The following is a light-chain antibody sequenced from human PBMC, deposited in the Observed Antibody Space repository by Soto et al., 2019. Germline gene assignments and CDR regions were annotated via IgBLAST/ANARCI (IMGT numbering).Light chain of an antibody. Sequence: EIVLTQSPATLSLSPGERATLSCRASQSVRSYLAWYQQKPGQAPRLLIYDASTRATGIPDRFSGSGSGTDFTLTITSLEPEDFAVYYCQQRSNWPPITFGQGTRPEIK. CDR3: QQRSNWPPIT. J-gene: IGKJ5*01. CDR1: QSVRSY. V-gene: IGKV3-11*01. CDR2: DAS.